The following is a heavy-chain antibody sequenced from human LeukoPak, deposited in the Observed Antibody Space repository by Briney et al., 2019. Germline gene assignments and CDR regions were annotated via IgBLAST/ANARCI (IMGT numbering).Heavy chain of an antibody. Sequence: GGSLRLSCAASGFTFSDYYMTWIRQAPRKGLEWVSYISSSGNTIYYADSVKGRFTISRDNAYNSLILQMNSLRAEDTAVYYCARDRTPPPTYHFDLWGQGSLVTVSS. J-gene: IGHJ4*02. CDR3: ARDRTPPPTYHFDL. V-gene: IGHV3-11*01. D-gene: IGHD2-2*01. CDR1: GFTFSDYY. CDR2: ISSSGNTI.